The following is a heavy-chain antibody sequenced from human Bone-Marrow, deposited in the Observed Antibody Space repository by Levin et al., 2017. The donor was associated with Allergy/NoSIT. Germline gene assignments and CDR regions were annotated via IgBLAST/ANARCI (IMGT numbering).Heavy chain of an antibody. D-gene: IGHD6-13*01. V-gene: IGHV3-33*01. Sequence: GGSLRLSCAASGFTFSSYGMHWVRQAPGKGLEWVAVIWYDGSNKYYADSVKGRFTISRDNSKNTLYLQMNSLRAEDTAVYYCARDGQLALNWYFDLWGRGTLVTVSS. CDR1: GFTFSSYG. J-gene: IGHJ2*01. CDR3: ARDGQLALNWYFDL. CDR2: IWYDGSNK.